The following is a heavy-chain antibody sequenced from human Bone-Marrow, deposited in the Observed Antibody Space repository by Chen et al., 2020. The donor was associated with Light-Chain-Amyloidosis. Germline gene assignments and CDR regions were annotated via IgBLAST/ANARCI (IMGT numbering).Heavy chain of an antibody. J-gene: IGHJ6*02. D-gene: IGHD5-12*01. CDR2: IERYGSET. CDR3: ARVRGGGYTGYVGLCWYYGLDV. Sequence: VQLVESGGGLAPTGGYLRLSCAASGFTFSNYRMRRVRQAPGKGLEWVANIERYGSETYYVDSVKGRFTISRDNAKDSLYLQMNSLRTEDTAVYYCARVRGGGYTGYVGLCWYYGLDVWGQGTTVTVSS. V-gene: IGHV3-7*03. CDR1: GFTFSNYR.